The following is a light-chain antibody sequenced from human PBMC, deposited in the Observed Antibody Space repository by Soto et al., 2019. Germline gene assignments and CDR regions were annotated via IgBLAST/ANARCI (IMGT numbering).Light chain of an antibody. J-gene: IGLJ1*01. Sequence: QSALTQPPSASGSPGQSVTISCAGTINDVGGYNYVSWYQQHPGTVPQLMIYQVTKRPSGVPDRFSASKSDTTASLTISGLQAEDEGDYYCMSYAGGNRFVFGTG. CDR2: QVT. CDR3: MSYAGGNRFV. V-gene: IGLV2-8*01. CDR1: INDVGGYNY.